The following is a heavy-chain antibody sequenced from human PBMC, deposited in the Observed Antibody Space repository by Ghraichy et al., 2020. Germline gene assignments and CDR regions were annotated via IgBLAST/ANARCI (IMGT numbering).Heavy chain of an antibody. J-gene: IGHJ6*02. D-gene: IGHD3-10*01. CDR1: GFTFSSYG. CDR2: IRYDGSNK. V-gene: IGHV3-30*02. Sequence: GGSLRLSCAASGFTFSSYGMHWVRQAPGKGLERVAFIRYDGSNKYYADSVKGRFTISGDNSKNTLYLQMNSLRAEDTAVYYCANLPSITMVRGVGDGMDVWGQGTTVTVSS. CDR3: ANLPSITMVRGVGDGMDV.